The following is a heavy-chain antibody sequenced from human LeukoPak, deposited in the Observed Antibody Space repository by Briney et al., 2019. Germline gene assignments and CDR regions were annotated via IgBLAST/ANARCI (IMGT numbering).Heavy chain of an antibody. V-gene: IGHV3-23*01. CDR1: GFTFSSYA. J-gene: IGHJ4*02. Sequence: GGSLRLSCAASGFTFSSYAMSWARQAPGKGLEWVSAISGSGGSTYYADSVKGRFTISRDNSKNTLYLQMNSLRAEDTAVYYCAKDQDSGIAVAGSGPGYWGQGTLVTVSS. D-gene: IGHD6-19*01. CDR2: ISGSGGST. CDR3: AKDQDSGIAVAGSGPGY.